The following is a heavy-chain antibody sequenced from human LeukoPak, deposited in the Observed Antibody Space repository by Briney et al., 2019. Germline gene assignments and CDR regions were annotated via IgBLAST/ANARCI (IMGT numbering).Heavy chain of an antibody. V-gene: IGHV3-66*04. D-gene: IGHD7-27*01. CDR1: GFTVSSNY. J-gene: IGHJ4*02. Sequence: GGSLRLSCAASGFTVSSNYMSWVRQAPGKGLEWVSIIYSGGSTYYADSVKGRFTISRDNSKNTLYLQMNSLRAEDTAVYYCARRSPVNWGIDYWGQGTLVTVSS. CDR2: IYSGGST. CDR3: ARRSPVNWGIDY.